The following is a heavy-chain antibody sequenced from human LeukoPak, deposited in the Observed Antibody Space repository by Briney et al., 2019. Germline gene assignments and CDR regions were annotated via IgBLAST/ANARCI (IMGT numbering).Heavy chain of an antibody. D-gene: IGHD3-22*01. V-gene: IGHV4-59*01. J-gene: IGHJ6*02. CDR2: IYYSGST. Sequence: SETLSLTCTVSGGSISSYYWSWIRQPPGKGLEWIGYIYYSGSTNYHPSLKSRVTISVDTSKNQFSLKLSSVTAADTAVYYCARFYPNYYDSSGMDVWGQGTTVTVSS. CDR3: ARFYPNYYDSSGMDV. CDR1: GGSISSYY.